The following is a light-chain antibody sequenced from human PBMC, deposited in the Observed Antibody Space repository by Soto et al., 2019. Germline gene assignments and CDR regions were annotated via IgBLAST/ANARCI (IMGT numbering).Light chain of an antibody. J-gene: IGLJ2*01. CDR1: SSNIGAGYD. Sequence: QSVLTQPPSVSGAPGQRVTISCTGSSSNIGAGYDLHWYQQLPGTAPNLLIYGNNNRPSWVPARFSGSKSGTSASLAITGPGAEAEDDSYCQSYHSSLSVVVFGGGTKLTVL. V-gene: IGLV1-40*01. CDR2: GNN. CDR3: QSYHSSLSVVV.